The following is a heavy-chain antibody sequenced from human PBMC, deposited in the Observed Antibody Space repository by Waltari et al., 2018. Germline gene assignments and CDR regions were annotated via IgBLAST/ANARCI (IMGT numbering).Heavy chain of an antibody. J-gene: IGHJ2*01. V-gene: IGHV3-73*01. CDR3: SRVASYWYFDL. Sequence: EVQLVESGGALVQPGGSLKLSCVGSGFSFSGPAIHWVRQAPGAGREWVGTIRNKANNYATEIAASVRGRFTISRDDSKNTVFLQMDRVTVEDTAVYFCSRVASYWYFDLWGRGTLVTVSS. CDR2: IRNKANNYAT. CDR1: GFSFSGPA.